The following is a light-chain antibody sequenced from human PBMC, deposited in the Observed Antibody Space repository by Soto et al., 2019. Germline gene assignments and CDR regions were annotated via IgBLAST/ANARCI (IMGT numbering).Light chain of an antibody. CDR1: QTISSY. CDR3: QKYDSAPWT. V-gene: IGKV1-39*01. J-gene: IGKJ1*01. CDR2: AAS. Sequence: DIQMTQSPSSLSASVGDRVTITCRASQTISSYLNWYLQKPGKAPKLLIFAASRLQSGVPSRFSGSGSGTDFTLTISSLQPEDFATYYCQKYDSAPWTFGQGTKVEIK.